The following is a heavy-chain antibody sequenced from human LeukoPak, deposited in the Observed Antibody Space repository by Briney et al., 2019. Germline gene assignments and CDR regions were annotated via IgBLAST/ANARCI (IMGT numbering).Heavy chain of an antibody. CDR2: ISAYNGNT. Sequence: ASVKVSCKASGYTFTSYGISWVRQAPGQGLEWMGWISAYNGNTNYAQKLQGRVTMTRNTSISTAYMELSSLRSEDTAVYYCARAFDHYVWGSYRSGDYWGQGTLVTVSS. J-gene: IGHJ4*02. CDR1: GYTFTSYG. CDR3: ARAFDHYVWGSYRSGDY. V-gene: IGHV1-18*01. D-gene: IGHD3-16*02.